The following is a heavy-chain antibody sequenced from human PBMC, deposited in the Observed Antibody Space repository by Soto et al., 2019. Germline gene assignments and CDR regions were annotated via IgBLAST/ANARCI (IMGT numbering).Heavy chain of an antibody. V-gene: IGHV3-21*01. J-gene: IGHJ2*01. CDR3: ARHYGSTRYFGL. D-gene: IGHD4-17*01. Sequence: EVQLVESGGGLVKPGGSLRLSCAASGFSFNTYSMNWVRQAPGKGLEWVSSISSSSSHKYYADSVKGRFTISRDNADNSRYLQMNSLIAEDKAGYYCARHYGSTRYFGLWGRGTLVTVSS. CDR1: GFSFNTYS. CDR2: ISSSSSHK.